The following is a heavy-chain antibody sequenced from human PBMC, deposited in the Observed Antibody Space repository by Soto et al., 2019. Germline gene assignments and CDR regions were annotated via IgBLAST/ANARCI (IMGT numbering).Heavy chain of an antibody. D-gene: IGHD6-13*01. CDR3: ARDRQEGYIFSWYRLGVYYGMDV. J-gene: IGHJ6*02. CDR1: GFTFSSYE. CDR2: ISSSGSTI. Sequence: GGSLRLSCAASGFTFSSYEMNWVRQAPGKGLEWVSYISSSGSTIYYADSVKGRFTISRDNAKNSLYLQMNSLRAEDTAVYYCARDRQEGYIFSWYRLGVYYGMDVWGQGTTVTVSS. V-gene: IGHV3-48*03.